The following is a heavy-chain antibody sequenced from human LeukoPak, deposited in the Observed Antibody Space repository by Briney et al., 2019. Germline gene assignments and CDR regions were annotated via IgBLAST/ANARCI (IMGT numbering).Heavy chain of an antibody. D-gene: IGHD6-6*01. Sequence: TLGESLKISCKGSGYSFTSYWIGWVRQMPGKGLEWMGIIYPGDSDTRYSPSFQGQVTISADKSISTAYLQWSSLKASDTAMYYCASSKSIAAPHYFDYWGQGTLVTVSS. CDR3: ASSKSIAAPHYFDY. J-gene: IGHJ4*02. CDR1: GYSFTSYW. V-gene: IGHV5-51*01. CDR2: IYPGDSDT.